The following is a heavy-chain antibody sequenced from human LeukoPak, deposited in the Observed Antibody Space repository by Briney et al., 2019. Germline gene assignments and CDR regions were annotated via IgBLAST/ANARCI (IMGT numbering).Heavy chain of an antibody. CDR2: TSHDASNN. CDR3: AKDGADYDDYAFYFDS. Sequence: GGFLRLSCEAAGFTFKTHDTHWVRQAPGNWPEWVAATSHDASNNYYADSVKGRFTISRDNSKDTLYMEMSSLRAEDSAVYYCAKDGADYDDYAFYFDSWGQGTLVTVSS. J-gene: IGHJ4*02. CDR1: GFTFKTHD. D-gene: IGHD4-17*01. V-gene: IGHV3-30*18.